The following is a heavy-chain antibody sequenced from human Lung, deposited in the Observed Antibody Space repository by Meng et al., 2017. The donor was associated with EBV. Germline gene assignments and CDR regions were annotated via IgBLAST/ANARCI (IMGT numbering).Heavy chain of an antibody. D-gene: IGHD2-2*01. J-gene: IGHJ4*02. CDR2: INTNTGNP. Sequence: QVQLVQSGSALKKLGASVNVSCKALGYTFTSYAMNWVRQAPGQGLEWMGWINTNTGNPTYAQGFTGRFVFSLDTSVSTAYLQISSLKAEDTAVYYCARETLGYCSSTSCYIGPPDYWGQGTLFTVSS. CDR3: ARETLGYCSSTSCYIGPPDY. V-gene: IGHV7-4-1*02. CDR1: GYTFTSYA.